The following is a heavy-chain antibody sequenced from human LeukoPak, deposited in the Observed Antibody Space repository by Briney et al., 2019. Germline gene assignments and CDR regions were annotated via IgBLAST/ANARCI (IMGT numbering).Heavy chain of an antibody. CDR1: GFTFTSSA. CDR3: AAGGRYDFWSGYYTVDAFDI. J-gene: IGHJ3*02. V-gene: IGHV1-58*02. Sequence: GASVKVSCKASGFTFTSSAMQWVRQARGQRLEWIGWIVVGSGNTNYAQKFQERVTITRDMSTSTAYMELSSLRSEDTAVYYCAAGGRYDFWSGYYTVDAFDIWGQGTMVTVSS. D-gene: IGHD3-3*01. CDR2: IVVGSGNT.